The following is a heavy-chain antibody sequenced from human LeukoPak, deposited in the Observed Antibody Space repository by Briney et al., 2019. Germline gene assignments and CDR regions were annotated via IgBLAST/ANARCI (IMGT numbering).Heavy chain of an antibody. D-gene: IGHD3-22*01. CDR3: ASPTYYYDSSGSGAFDI. Sequence: PSETLSLTCTVSGGSISSYYWSWIRQPPGKGLEWIGYIYYSGSTNYNPSLKSRVTISVDTSKNQFSLKLSSVTAADTAVYYCASPTYYYDSSGSGAFDIWGQGIMVTVSS. CDR1: GGSISSYY. CDR2: IYYSGST. J-gene: IGHJ3*02. V-gene: IGHV4-59*01.